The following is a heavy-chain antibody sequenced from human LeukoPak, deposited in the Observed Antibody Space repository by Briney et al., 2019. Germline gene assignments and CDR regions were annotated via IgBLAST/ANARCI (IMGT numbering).Heavy chain of an antibody. J-gene: IGHJ3*02. Sequence: SETLSLTCAVYGGSFSGYYWSWIRQPPGKGLEWIGYIYYSGSTNYNPSLKSRVTISVDTSKNQFSLKLSSVTAADTAVYYCARHGDDYSDAFDIWGQGTMVTVSS. CDR3: ARHGDDYSDAFDI. CDR1: GGSFSGYY. CDR2: IYYSGST. V-gene: IGHV4-59*08. D-gene: IGHD5-12*01.